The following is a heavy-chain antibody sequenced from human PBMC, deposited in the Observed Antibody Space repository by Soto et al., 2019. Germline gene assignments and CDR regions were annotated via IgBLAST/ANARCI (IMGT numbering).Heavy chain of an antibody. Sequence: EVQLLESVGALAQPGGSLKIACAASGSTFSAFCMSWVRQAPGKGLEWVSAISRSGDITYYADSVKGRFTISRDNSKNTLYLEMNSLTGDDTAVYYCAKGGFWVHYGLDVWGQGTTVIVSS. CDR2: ISRSGDIT. CDR1: GSTFSAFC. J-gene: IGHJ6*02. CDR3: AKGGFWVHYGLDV. D-gene: IGHD2-15*01. V-gene: IGHV3-23*01.